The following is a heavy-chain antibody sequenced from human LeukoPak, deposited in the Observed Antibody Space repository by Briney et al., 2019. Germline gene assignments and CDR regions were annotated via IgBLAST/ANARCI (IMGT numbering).Heavy chain of an antibody. CDR3: ARHVAVVPDYYYYYMDV. D-gene: IGHD2-2*01. V-gene: IGHV4-61*05. CDR1: GGSISSSSYY. CDR2: IYYSGST. J-gene: IGHJ6*03. Sequence: PSETLSLTCTVSGGSISSSSYYWGWIRQPPGKGLEWIGYIYYSGSTNYNPSRKSRVTISVDTSKNQFSLKLSSVTAADTAVYYCARHVAVVPDYYYYYMDVWGKGTTVTVSS.